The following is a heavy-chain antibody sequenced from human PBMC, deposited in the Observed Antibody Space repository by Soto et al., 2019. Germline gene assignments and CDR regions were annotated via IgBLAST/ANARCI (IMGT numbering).Heavy chain of an antibody. J-gene: IGHJ4*02. D-gene: IGHD6-19*01. CDR2: IAFDGSYK. V-gene: IGHV3-30*04. CDR3: ARGAVIIVAGTSFEY. CDR1: GFTFSSHS. Sequence: QVQLVESGGGVAQPGRSLRLSCAASGFTFSSHSMHWVRQAPGKGLEWVAVIAFDGSYKYYADSVKGRFTISRDNSKNTLYLQMNSLRAEDTAVYYCARGAVIIVAGTSFEYWGQGTLVTVCS.